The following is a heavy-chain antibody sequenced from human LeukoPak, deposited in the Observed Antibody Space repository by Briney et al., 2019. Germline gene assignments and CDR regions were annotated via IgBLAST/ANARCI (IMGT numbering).Heavy chain of an antibody. CDR2: ISSGSSYI. CDR3: ASIVYSGYDSSDY. CDR1: GSTFSGYS. D-gene: IGHD5-12*01. Sequence: GGSLRLSCAVSGSTFSGYSMNWVRQAPGKGLEWVSSISSGSSYIYYADSVKGRFTISRDNAKNSLYLQMNSLRAEDTAVYYCASIVYSGYDSSDYWGQGTLVTVSS. J-gene: IGHJ4*02. V-gene: IGHV3-21*01.